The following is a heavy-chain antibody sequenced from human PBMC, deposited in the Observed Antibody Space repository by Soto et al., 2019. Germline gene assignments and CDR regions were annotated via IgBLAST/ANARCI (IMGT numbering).Heavy chain of an antibody. CDR1: GFTFSSYW. CDR3: ARWFTYGNFHYFEY. CDR2: INGGGGST. J-gene: IGHJ4*02. Sequence: PGGSLRLSCAASGFTFSSYWMHWFREAPGKGLMWVSRINGGGGSTTYAYSVKGRFTISRANAKNTMYLQMNGLRAEDTALYYCARWFTYGNFHYFEYWGQGTQVTVS. V-gene: IGHV3-74*01. D-gene: IGHD3-10*01.